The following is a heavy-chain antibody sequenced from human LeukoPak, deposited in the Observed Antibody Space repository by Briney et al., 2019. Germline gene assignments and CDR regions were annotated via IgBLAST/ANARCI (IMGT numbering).Heavy chain of an antibody. D-gene: IGHD3-10*01. V-gene: IGHV4-59*01. Sequence: SETLSLTCTVSGGSISSYCWSWIRQPPGKGLEWIGYIYYSGSTNYNPSLKSRVTISVDTSKNQFSLKLSSVTAADTAVYYCGGTMVRGVIDYWYFDLWGRGTLVTVSS. CDR1: GGSISSYC. J-gene: IGHJ2*01. CDR2: IYYSGST. CDR3: GGTMVRGVIDYWYFDL.